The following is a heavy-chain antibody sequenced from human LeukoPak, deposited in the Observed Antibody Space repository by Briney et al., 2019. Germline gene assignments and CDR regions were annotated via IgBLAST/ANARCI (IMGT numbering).Heavy chain of an antibody. CDR2: IIPIFGTA. CDR3: AREFGYYDSSGLFDY. D-gene: IGHD3-22*01. CDR1: GGTFSSYA. Sequence: SVKVSCKASGGTFSSYAISWVRQAPGQGLEWMGGIIPIFGTANYAQKFQGRVTITTDESTSTAYMELSSLRSVDTAVYYCAREFGYYDSSGLFDYWGQGTLVTVSS. J-gene: IGHJ4*02. V-gene: IGHV1-69*05.